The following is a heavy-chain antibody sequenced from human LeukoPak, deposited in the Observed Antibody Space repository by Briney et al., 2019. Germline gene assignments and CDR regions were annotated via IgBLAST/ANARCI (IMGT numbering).Heavy chain of an antibody. D-gene: IGHD6-19*01. V-gene: IGHV4-61*02. Sequence: PSETLSLTCSVSGDSISSGIYFWSWIRQPAGKGLEWIGRIYSSGTTNYNPSLKSRLTMSVDTSKNQFSLKLSSVTAADTAVYYCAREPHSLSSGWYHLPFDYWGQGTLVTVSS. CDR3: AREPHSLSSGWYHLPFDY. CDR2: IYSSGTT. J-gene: IGHJ4*02. CDR1: GDSISSGIYF.